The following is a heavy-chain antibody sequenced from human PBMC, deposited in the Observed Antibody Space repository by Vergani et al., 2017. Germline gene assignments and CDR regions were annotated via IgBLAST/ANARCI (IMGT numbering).Heavy chain of an antibody. CDR2: INHSGST. Sequence: QVQLPQWGAGLLKPSETLSLTCAVYGGSFSGYYWSWIRQPPGKGLEWIGEINHSGSTNYNPSLKSRVTISVDTSKNQFSLKLSSVTAADTAVYYCARGLVGLHRRHYDYVWGSYRYTKITFDYWGQGTLVTVSS. J-gene: IGHJ4*02. CDR3: ARGLVGLHRRHYDYVWGSYRYTKITFDY. V-gene: IGHV4-34*01. CDR1: GGSFSGYY. D-gene: IGHD3-16*02.